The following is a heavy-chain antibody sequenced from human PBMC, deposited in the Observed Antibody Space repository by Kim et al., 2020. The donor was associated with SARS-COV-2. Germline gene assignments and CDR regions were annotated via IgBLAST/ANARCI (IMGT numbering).Heavy chain of an antibody. Sequence: GGSLRLSCGASGFIFSNYWMSWVRQAPGKGLEWVANIKQDGRDKNYVDSVKGRFTISRDNAKNSLYLQMNSLRAEDTAVYYCARDREYYYGSWSSQVSYYSDYWGQETRVT. CDR3: ARDREYYYGSWSSQVSYYSDY. D-gene: IGHD3-10*01. CDR2: IKQDGRDK. J-gene: IGHJ4*02. V-gene: IGHV3-7*03. CDR1: GFIFSNYW.